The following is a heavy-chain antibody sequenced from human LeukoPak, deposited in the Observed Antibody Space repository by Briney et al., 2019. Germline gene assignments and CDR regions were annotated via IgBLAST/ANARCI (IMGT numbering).Heavy chain of an antibody. Sequence: SGTLSLTCVVSGSSINSNKWWSWVRQPPGKELEWIGEIFHSGSTNYSPSLKSRVTISVDTSKNQFSLKLNSVTAADTAVYYCPRGAPGYWGQGTLVTVSS. J-gene: IGHJ4*02. V-gene: IGHV4-4*02. CDR3: PRGAPGY. CDR1: GSSINSNKW. CDR2: IFHSGST.